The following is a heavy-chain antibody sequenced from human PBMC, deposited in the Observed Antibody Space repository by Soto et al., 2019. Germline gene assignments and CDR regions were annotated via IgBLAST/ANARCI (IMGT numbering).Heavy chain of an antibody. CDR3: AQNNYSSGWYSYYYYGMDV. Sequence: QVQLVQSGAEVKKPGASVKVSCKASGYTFTSYGISWVRQAPGQGLEWMGWISAYNGNTNYAQKLQGRVTMTTDTSTSTAYMELRSLRSDDTAVYYCAQNNYSSGWYSYYYYGMDVWGQGTTVTVSS. CDR2: ISAYNGNT. CDR1: GYTFTSYG. D-gene: IGHD6-19*01. V-gene: IGHV1-18*01. J-gene: IGHJ6*02.